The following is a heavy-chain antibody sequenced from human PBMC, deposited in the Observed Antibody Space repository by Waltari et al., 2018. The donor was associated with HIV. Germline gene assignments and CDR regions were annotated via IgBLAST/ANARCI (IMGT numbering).Heavy chain of an antibody. J-gene: IGHJ3*02. CDR2: INPNSGGT. D-gene: IGHD4-4*01. Sequence: QVQLVQSGAEVKNPGASVKVSCKASGYTFTDYYMHWVRQAPGQGLEWMGRINPNSGGTNYAQKVQGRVTMARHTSSSTAYMELSRLRSDDTAVYYCASPTGWDAFDIWGQGTMVTVSS. V-gene: IGHV1-2*06. CDR3: ASPTGWDAFDI. CDR1: GYTFTDYY.